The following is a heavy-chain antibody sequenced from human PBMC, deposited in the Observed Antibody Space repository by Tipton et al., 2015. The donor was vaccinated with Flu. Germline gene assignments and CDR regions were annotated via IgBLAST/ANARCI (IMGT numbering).Heavy chain of an antibody. D-gene: IGHD1-26*01. CDR3: ARLEVVVGATGGQGDY. Sequence: LRLSCSVSGSSMGSGYCWGWIRQPPGKGLEWIANICHSGNTYHNPSLKSRVTISVDKSKNQFSLKLSSVTAADTAVYYCARLEVVVGATGGQGDYWGQGTLVTVSS. J-gene: IGHJ4*02. V-gene: IGHV4-38-2*01. CDR2: ICHSGNT. CDR1: GSSMGSGYC.